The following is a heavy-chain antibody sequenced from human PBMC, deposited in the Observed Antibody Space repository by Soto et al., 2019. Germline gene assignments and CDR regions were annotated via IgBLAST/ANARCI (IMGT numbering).Heavy chain of an antibody. CDR1: GFTFGSYW. D-gene: IGHD3-10*01. Sequence: EVQLVESGGGLVQPGGSLRLSSEASGFTFGSYWMNWVRQAPGKGLAWVSRINAEGTTTFYADSVKGRFTISRDNAKNTLYLDMHSLGAEDTAVYFCASLMIRETIDFWGQGTLVTVSP. V-gene: IGHV3-74*01. CDR3: ASLMIRETIDF. CDR2: INAEGTTT. J-gene: IGHJ4*02.